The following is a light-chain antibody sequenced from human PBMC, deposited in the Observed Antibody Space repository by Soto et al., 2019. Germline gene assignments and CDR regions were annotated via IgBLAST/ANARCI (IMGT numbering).Light chain of an antibody. CDR1: SGDIGGYNY. J-gene: IGLJ1*01. CDR2: EVT. CDR3: SSYSNTATPCV. Sequence: QSVLTQPASVSGSPGQSITISCTGTSGDIGGYNYVSWYQQHPGTAPKLIISEVTNRLSGVSDRFSGSRSGNTASLTISGLQVEDEADYYCSSYSNTATPCVFGSGTKVTVL. V-gene: IGLV2-14*01.